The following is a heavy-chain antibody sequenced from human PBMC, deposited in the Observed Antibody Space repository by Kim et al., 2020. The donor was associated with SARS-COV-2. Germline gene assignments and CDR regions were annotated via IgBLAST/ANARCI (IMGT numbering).Heavy chain of an antibody. CDR2: ISSSSSYI. J-gene: IGHJ4*02. V-gene: IGHV3-21*01. CDR3: ASGPSTSSSSYY. D-gene: IGHD6-13*01. Sequence: GGSLRLSCAASGFTFSSYSMNWVRQAPGKGLEWVSSISSSSSYIYYADSVKGRFTISRDNAKNSLYLQMNSLRAEDTAVYYCASGPSTSSSSYYWGQGTLVTVSA. CDR1: GFTFSSYS.